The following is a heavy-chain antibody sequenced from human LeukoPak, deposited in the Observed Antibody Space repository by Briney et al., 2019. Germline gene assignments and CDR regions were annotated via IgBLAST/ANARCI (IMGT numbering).Heavy chain of an antibody. D-gene: IGHD6-13*01. CDR1: GGSISSGDYF. CDR3: AVAGDQSYTSSWYYYCGMDV. Sequence: SETLSLTCTVSGGSISSGDYFWTWLRQTPGKGLEWIGNIYYSGSTYYNPSLKSRVTFSLDTSKSQFSLKLNSVTAADTAVYYCAVAGDQSYTSSWYYYCGMDVWGQGTTVTVSS. J-gene: IGHJ6*02. CDR2: IYYSGST. V-gene: IGHV4-30-4*01.